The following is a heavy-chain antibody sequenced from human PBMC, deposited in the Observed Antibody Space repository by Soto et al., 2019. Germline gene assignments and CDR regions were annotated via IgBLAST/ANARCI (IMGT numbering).Heavy chain of an antibody. CDR1: GGTFSSYT. CDR2: IIPILGIA. CDR3: AFGAYSSSWDLYYFDY. J-gene: IGHJ4*02. V-gene: IGHV1-69*02. D-gene: IGHD6-13*01. Sequence: QVQLVQSGAEVKKPGSSVKVSCKASGGTFSSYTISWVRQAPGQGLEWMGRIIPILGIANYAQKFQGRVTITADKSTSTAYMELSSLRSEDTAVYYCAFGAYSSSWDLYYFDYWGQGTLVTVSS.